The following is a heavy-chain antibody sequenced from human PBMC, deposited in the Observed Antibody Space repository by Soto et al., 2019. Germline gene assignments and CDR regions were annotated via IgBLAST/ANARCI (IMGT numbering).Heavy chain of an antibody. CDR2: ISLYSDGT. CDR1: GYTFSNYG. V-gene: IGHV1-18*01. Sequence: ASVKVSCKTSGYTFSNYGITWVRQAPGQPLEWLGWISLYSDGTNYAQKFQGRVSMNTDTSTTTAYMELRSLRSDDTAVYYCARVVPGAEAWFGPWGHGTLVAVSS. CDR3: ARVVPGAEAWFGP. J-gene: IGHJ5*02. D-gene: IGHD2-2*01.